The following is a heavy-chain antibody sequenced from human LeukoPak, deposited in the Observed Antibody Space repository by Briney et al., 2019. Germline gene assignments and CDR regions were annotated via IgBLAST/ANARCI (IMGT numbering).Heavy chain of an antibody. D-gene: IGHD3-22*01. J-gene: IGHJ4*02. CDR2: MNPYSGDT. Sequence: GASVKVSCKASGYTFTSYDINWVRQATGQGLEWMGWMNPYSGDTAYAQKFQGRVTMTRNTAINTAYMELSSLRSEDTAVYYCSRGGGYYDSSANYFIRPPEYWGQGTLVTVSS. CDR1: GYTFTSYD. V-gene: IGHV1-8*01. CDR3: SRGGGYYDSSANYFIRPPEY.